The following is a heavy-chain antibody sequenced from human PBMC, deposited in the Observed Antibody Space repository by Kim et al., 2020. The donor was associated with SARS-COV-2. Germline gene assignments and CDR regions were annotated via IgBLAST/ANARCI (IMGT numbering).Heavy chain of an antibody. J-gene: IGHJ4*02. CDR3: VRDENTGWNDFDY. Sequence: GGSLRLSCAASGFTFSRYWLTWVRQAPGKGLEWVANIKEDGSEKNYVDSVKGRFTISRDNAKNSVYLQMNSLRAEDTAVYYCVRDENTGWNDFDYWGQGTLVTVSS. CDR1: GFTFSRYW. D-gene: IGHD1-1*01. CDR2: IKEDGSEK. V-gene: IGHV3-7*01.